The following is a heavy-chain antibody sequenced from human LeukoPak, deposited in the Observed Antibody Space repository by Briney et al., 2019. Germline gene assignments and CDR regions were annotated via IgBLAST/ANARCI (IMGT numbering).Heavy chain of an antibody. Sequence: PGGSPRLSCAASGFRFSSYGMNWVRQAPGNGLEWVSFIQNDGTKKCYADFVKGRFTISRENSVNTLYLQMDSLRPEDTAVYYCAKDAATHGWFDPWGQGTLVTVSS. V-gene: IGHV3-30*02. J-gene: IGHJ5*02. D-gene: IGHD6-25*01. CDR3: AKDAATHGWFDP. CDR2: IQNDGTKK. CDR1: GFRFSSYG.